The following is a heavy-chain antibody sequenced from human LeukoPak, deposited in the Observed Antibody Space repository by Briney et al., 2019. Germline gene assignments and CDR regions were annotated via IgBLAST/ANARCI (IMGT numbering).Heavy chain of an antibody. D-gene: IGHD3-10*01. CDR2: IYHSGST. CDR1: GGSISSNNW. CDR3: ARVRDVSGAPKWIDY. V-gene: IGHV4-4*02. J-gene: IGHJ4*02. Sequence: PSGTLSLTCAVSGGSISSNNWWSWVRQPPGKGLEWIGEIYHSGSTNNNPSLKSRVTISVDKSKNQFSLKLSSVTAADTAVYYCARVRDVSGAPKWIDYWGQGTLVTVSS.